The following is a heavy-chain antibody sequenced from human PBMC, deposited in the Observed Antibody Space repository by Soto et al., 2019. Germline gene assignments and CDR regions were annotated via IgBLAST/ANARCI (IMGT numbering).Heavy chain of an antibody. CDR2: ISYDGSNK. D-gene: IGHD3-22*01. CDR1: GFTFSSYG. J-gene: IGHJ4*02. V-gene: IGHV3-30*18. CDR3: AKDPTFRPYYYDSSGYYPDY. Sequence: SLRLSCAASGFTFSSYGMHWVRQAPGKGLEWVAVISYDGSNKYYADSVKGRFTISRDNSKNTLYLQMNSLRAEDTAVYYCAKDPTFRPYYYDSSGYYPDYWGQGTLVTVSS.